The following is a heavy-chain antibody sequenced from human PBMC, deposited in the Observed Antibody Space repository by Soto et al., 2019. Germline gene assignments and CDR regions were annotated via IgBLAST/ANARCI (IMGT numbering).Heavy chain of an antibody. CDR2: ISPSTSHI. D-gene: IGHD2-15*01. CDR3: SGCSGGACHQNYGMDV. Sequence: EVHLVESGGGLVKPGGSLRLSCAVSGFTFSSCTMNWVRQAPGKGLEWVSSISPSTSHIYYADSVTGRFTISRDNAKNSLLPQMNGLRAADTAVYYCSGCSGGACHQNYGMDVWCQGTTVTVSS. V-gene: IGHV3-21*01. CDR1: GFTFSSCT. J-gene: IGHJ6*02.